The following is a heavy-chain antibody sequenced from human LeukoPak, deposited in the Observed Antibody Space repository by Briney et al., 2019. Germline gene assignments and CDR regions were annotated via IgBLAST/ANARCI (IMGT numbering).Heavy chain of an antibody. CDR2: ISWNSGSI. J-gene: IGHJ4*02. V-gene: IGHV3-9*01. Sequence: GGSLRLSCAASGFTFDDYAMHWVRQAPGKGLEWVSGISWNSGSIGYADSVKGRFTISRDNAKNSLYLQMNSLRAEDTAVYYCARDQELGIGNYFDYWGQGTLVTVSS. CDR3: ARDQELGIGNYFDY. CDR1: GFTFDDYA. D-gene: IGHD7-27*01.